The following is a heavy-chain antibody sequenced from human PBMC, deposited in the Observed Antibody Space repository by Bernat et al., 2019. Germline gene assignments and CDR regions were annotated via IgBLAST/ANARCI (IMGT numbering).Heavy chain of an antibody. D-gene: IGHD6-19*01. CDR2: FDYTGST. CDR3: AREISSAYYHFDY. V-gene: IGHV4-59*01. J-gene: IGHJ4*02. Sequence: QVQLQESGPGLVKPSGTLSLTCIVSGASIRSNYWSWIRQPPGKGLEWIGYFDYTGSTNYNPSLKSRVTISGDTSRNQFSLKLYSVTAADTAVYYCAREISSAYYHFDYWGQGILVTVSS. CDR1: GASIRSNY.